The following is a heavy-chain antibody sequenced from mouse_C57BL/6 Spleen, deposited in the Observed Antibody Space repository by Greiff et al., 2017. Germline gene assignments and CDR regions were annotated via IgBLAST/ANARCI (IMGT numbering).Heavy chain of an antibody. V-gene: IGHV1-52*01. CDR1: GYTFTSYW. CDR2: IDPSDSET. J-gene: IGHJ4*01. Sequence: QVQLQQPGAELVRPGSSVKLSCKASGYTFTSYWLHWVKQRPIQGLEWIGNIDPSDSETHYNQKFKDKATLTVDKSSSSAYMQLSSRTSEDSAVYYGASGGLRRDYYYAMNYWGQGASVTVSS. D-gene: IGHD2-4*01. CDR3: ASGGLRRDYYYAMNY.